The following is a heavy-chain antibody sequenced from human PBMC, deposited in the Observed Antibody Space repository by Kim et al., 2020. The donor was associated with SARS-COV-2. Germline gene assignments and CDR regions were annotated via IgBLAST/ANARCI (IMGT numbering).Heavy chain of an antibody. D-gene: IGHD3-10*01. Sequence: SQTLSLTCAISGDSVSSNSAAWNWIRQSPSRGLEWLGRTYYRSKWYNDYAVSVKSRITINPDTSKNQFSLQLNSVTPEDTAVYYCARERRPLLWFGELASAYYYYGMDVWGQGTTVTVSS. J-gene: IGHJ6*02. CDR3: ARERRPLLWFGELASAYYYYGMDV. V-gene: IGHV6-1*01. CDR1: GDSVSSNSAA. CDR2: TYYRSKWYN.